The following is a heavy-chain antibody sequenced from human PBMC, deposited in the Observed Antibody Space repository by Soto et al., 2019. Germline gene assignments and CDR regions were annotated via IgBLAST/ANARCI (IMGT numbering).Heavy chain of an antibody. CDR2: IYYSGNT. D-gene: IGHD2-2*01. V-gene: IGHV4-30-4*01. CDR3: AREGRYCSSVSCYEADY. CDR1: GASISSGDYY. Sequence: QVQLQESGPGLMKPSQTLSLTCTVSGASISSGDYYWSWIRQPPGRGLEWIGFIYYSGNTYYNPSLKSRVTMSVDTSKNQFSLKLTSVTAADTAVYFCAREGRYCSSVSCYEADYWGQGTLVTVSS. J-gene: IGHJ4*02.